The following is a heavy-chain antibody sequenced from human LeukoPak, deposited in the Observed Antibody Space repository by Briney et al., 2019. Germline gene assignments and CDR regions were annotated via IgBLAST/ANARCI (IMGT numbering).Heavy chain of an antibody. Sequence: GGSLRLSCAASGFTFSSCSMNWVRQAPGKGLEWVSSISSSSSYIYYADSVKGRFTISRDNAKNSLYLQMNSLRAEDTAVYYCAKEEDSKSGWVYDYWGQGTLVTVSS. V-gene: IGHV3-21*04. D-gene: IGHD6-13*01. CDR2: ISSSSSYI. J-gene: IGHJ4*02. CDR3: AKEEDSKSGWVYDY. CDR1: GFTFSSCS.